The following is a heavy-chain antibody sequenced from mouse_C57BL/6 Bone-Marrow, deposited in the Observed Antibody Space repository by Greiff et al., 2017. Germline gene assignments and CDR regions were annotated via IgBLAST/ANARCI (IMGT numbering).Heavy chain of an antibody. Sequence: QVQLKESGAELVRPGASVKLSCKASGYTFTDYYINWVKQRPGQGLEWIARIYPGSGNTYYNEKFKGKAKLTAEKSSSTAYMHLSSLTSEDSAVYFCARSYYYGSRRVYFDYWGQGTTLTVSS. D-gene: IGHD1-1*01. CDR3: ARSYYYGSRRVYFDY. J-gene: IGHJ2*01. V-gene: IGHV1-76*01. CDR2: IYPGSGNT. CDR1: GYTFTDYY.